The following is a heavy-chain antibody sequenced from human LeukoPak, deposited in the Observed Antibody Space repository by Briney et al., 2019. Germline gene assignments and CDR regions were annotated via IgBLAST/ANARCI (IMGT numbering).Heavy chain of an antibody. D-gene: IGHD5-12*01. CDR1: GFTFSSYA. Sequence: GGSLRLSCSASGFTFSSYAMHWVRQAPGRGLEYVSAISSNGGSTYYADSVKGRFTISRDNSKNTLYLQMSSLRAEDTAVYYCVKDVDIVATIFDYWGQGTLVTVSS. V-gene: IGHV3-64D*09. CDR3: VKDVDIVATIFDY. CDR2: ISSNGGST. J-gene: IGHJ4*02.